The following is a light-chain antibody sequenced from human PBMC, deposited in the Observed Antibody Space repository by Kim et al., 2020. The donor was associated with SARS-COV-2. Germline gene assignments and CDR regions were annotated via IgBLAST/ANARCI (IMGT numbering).Light chain of an antibody. CDR2: DAS. CDR1: QGINSA. V-gene: IGKV1D-13*01. Sequence: SDSVGDSVTITCRASQGINSALAWYPQKPGKGPKLLIYDASFLESGVPSRFSGSGSGTDFTLTITSLQPEDSATYYCQQFNYLITFGQGTRLEIK. CDR3: QQFNYLIT. J-gene: IGKJ5*01.